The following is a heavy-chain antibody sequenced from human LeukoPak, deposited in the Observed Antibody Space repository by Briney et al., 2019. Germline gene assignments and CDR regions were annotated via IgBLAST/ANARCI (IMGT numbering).Heavy chain of an antibody. Sequence: GGSLRLSCAASGFTFSSYAMSWVRQAPGKGLEWVSAISGSGGSTYYADSVKGRFTISRDNSKNTLYLQMNSLRAEDTAVCYCAKDRGYSGYGYFDYWGQGTLVTVSS. D-gene: IGHD5-12*01. CDR2: ISGSGGST. J-gene: IGHJ4*02. CDR3: AKDRGYSGYGYFDY. V-gene: IGHV3-23*01. CDR1: GFTFSSYA.